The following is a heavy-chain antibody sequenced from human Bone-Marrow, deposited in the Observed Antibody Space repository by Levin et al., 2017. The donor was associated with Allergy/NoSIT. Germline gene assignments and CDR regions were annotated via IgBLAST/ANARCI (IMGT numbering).Heavy chain of an antibody. CDR1: GGNFTLNS. V-gene: IGHV1-69*13. J-gene: IGHJ6*02. CDR3: VRGKIGQNFYLFDV. D-gene: IGHD2/OR15-2a*01. CDR2: FIPLINTR. Sequence: GASVKVSCRASGGNFTLNSINWVRQAPGQGLEWVGGFIPLINTRKTAQNFQGRVILSVDESATTGYMDLRSLRSEDTAVYFCVRGKIGQNFYLFDVWGPGTTVIVSS.